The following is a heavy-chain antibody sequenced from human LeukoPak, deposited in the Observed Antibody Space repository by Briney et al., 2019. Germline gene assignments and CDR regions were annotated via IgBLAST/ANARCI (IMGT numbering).Heavy chain of an antibody. CDR3: ARSAYYYDSSGSRMDY. CDR1: GGTFSSYA. Sequence: GASVKVSCKASGGTFSSYAISWVRQAPGQGLEWMGRIIPILGIANYAQKFQGRVTITADKSTSTAYMELSSLRSEDTAVYYCARSAYYYDSSGSRMDYWGQGTLVTVSS. D-gene: IGHD3-22*01. V-gene: IGHV1-69*04. J-gene: IGHJ4*02. CDR2: IIPILGIA.